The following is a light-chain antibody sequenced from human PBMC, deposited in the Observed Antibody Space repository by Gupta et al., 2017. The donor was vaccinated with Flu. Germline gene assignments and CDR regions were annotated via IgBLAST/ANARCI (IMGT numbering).Light chain of an antibody. Sequence: QSALTQPASVSGSPGQSITISCTGISSDVGSNLVSWYQQHPGIAPKVMIYEGTKRPSGVSNRFSGSKSGNTASLTISGLQAEDEADYFCCSSGDNSHYVFGTGTKVTVL. J-gene: IGLJ1*01. CDR3: CSSGDNSHYV. V-gene: IGLV2-23*01. CDR1: SSDVGSNL. CDR2: EGT.